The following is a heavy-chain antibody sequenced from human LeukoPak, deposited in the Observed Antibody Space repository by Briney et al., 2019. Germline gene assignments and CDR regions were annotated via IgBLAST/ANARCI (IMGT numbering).Heavy chain of an antibody. V-gene: IGHV3-23*01. CDR3: AKRASGSGTSLYYFDY. J-gene: IGHJ4*02. D-gene: IGHD3-10*01. Sequence: GGSLRLSCAASGFTFSSYEMNWVPQAPGKGLEWVSFISNSGGSTFYADSVKGRFTISRDNSKNTLYLQMNSLRAEDTAVYYCAKRASGSGTSLYYFDYWGQGTLVTVSS. CDR1: GFTFSSYE. CDR2: ISNSGGST.